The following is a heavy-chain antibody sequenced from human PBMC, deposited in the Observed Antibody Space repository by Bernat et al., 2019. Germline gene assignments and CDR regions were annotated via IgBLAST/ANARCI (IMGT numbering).Heavy chain of an antibody. CDR2: IWHDGSNE. CDR3: AREHIVGSTRGFDY. J-gene: IGHJ4*02. D-gene: IGHD1-26*01. CDR1: GFTFSDNG. V-gene: IGHV3-33*01. Sequence: QVQLVESGGGVVQPGRSLRLACAASGFTFSDNGMHWVRQAPGKGLEGVAVIWHDGSNENYAESVKGRFTICRDNSESTLYLQMNSLRAEDSALYYCAREHIVGSTRGFDYWGQGTLVTVSS.